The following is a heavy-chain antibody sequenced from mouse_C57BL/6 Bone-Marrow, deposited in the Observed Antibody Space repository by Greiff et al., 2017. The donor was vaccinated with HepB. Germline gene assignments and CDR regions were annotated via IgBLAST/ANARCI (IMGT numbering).Heavy chain of an antibody. J-gene: IGHJ3*01. D-gene: IGHD1-1*01. CDR3: ARKATHYYGSSPFAY. CDR2: IYPRDGST. CDR1: GYTFTDHT. Sequence: SDAELVKPGASVKISCKVSGYTFTDHTIHWMKQRPEQGLEWIGYIYPRDGSTKYNEKFKGKATLTADKSSSTAYMQLNSLTSEDSAVYFCARKATHYYGSSPFAYWGQGTLVTVSA. V-gene: IGHV1-78*01.